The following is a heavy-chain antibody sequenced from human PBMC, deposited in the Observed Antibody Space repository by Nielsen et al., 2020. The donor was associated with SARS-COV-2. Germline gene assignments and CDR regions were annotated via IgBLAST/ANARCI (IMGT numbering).Heavy chain of an antibody. Sequence: ASVKVSCKASGYTFTGYYMHWVRQAPGQGLEWMGRINPNSGGTNYAQKFQGRVTMTRDTSISTAYMELSRLRSDDTAVYCCARVDTAHWFDPWGQGTLVTVSS. CDR1: GYTFTGYY. CDR2: INPNSGGT. V-gene: IGHV1-2*06. J-gene: IGHJ5*02. D-gene: IGHD5-18*01. CDR3: ARVDTAHWFDP.